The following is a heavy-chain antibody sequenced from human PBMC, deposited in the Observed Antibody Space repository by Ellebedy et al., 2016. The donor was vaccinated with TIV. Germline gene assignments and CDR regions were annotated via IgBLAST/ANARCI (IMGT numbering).Heavy chain of an antibody. CDR3: AAGDGYNLHDY. CDR1: GASIRSYY. D-gene: IGHD5-24*01. J-gene: IGHJ4*02. V-gene: IGHV4-59*01. Sequence: MPSETLSLTFPLSGASIRSYYWSWIRQPPGKGLEWIGYIYYTGSTNYNPSLKSRVTISVDTSKNQFSLKLSSVTAADTAVYYCAAGDGYNLHDYWGQGTLVTVSS. CDR2: IYYTGST.